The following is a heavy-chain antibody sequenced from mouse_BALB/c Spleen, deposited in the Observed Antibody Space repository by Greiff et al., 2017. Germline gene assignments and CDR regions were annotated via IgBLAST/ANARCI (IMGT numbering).Heavy chain of an antibody. V-gene: IGHV1S135*01. CDR2: IDPFNGGT. CDR1: GYSFTSYY. Sequence: VQLKQSGPELMKPGASVKISCKASGYSFTSYYMHWVKQSHGKSLEWIGYIDPFNGGTSYNQKFKGKATLTVDKSSSTAYMHLSSLTSEDSAVYYCARGVLRLQDFDYWGQGTTLTVSS. J-gene: IGHJ2*01. CDR3: ARGVLRLQDFDY. D-gene: IGHD1-2*01.